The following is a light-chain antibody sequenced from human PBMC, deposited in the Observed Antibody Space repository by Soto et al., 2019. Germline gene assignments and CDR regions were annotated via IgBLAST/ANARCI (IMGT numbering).Light chain of an antibody. Sequence: QSVLTQPPSVSAAPGQKVTISCSGSSSNIGNNYVSWYQQLPGTAPKLLIYGNDKRPSGIPDRFSGSKSGTSATLGITGLQTGDEADYYCGAWDNSLSAYLFGTGTKV. V-gene: IGLV1-51*01. CDR2: GND. CDR1: SSNIGNNY. CDR3: GAWDNSLSAYL. J-gene: IGLJ1*01.